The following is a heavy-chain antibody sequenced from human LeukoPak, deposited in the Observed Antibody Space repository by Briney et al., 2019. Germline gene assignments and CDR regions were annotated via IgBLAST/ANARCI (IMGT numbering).Heavy chain of an antibody. Sequence: SETLSLTCAVYGGSFSGYYWSWIRQPPGKGLEWIGEINHSGSTNYNPSLKSRVTISVDTSKNQFSLKLSSVTAADTAVYYCGVVTAIRDWFDPWGQGTLVTVSS. V-gene: IGHV4-34*01. J-gene: IGHJ5*02. D-gene: IGHD2-21*02. CDR3: GVVTAIRDWFDP. CDR1: GGSFSGYY. CDR2: INHSGST.